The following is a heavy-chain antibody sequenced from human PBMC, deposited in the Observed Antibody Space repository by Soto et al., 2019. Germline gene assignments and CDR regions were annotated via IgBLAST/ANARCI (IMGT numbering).Heavy chain of an antibody. V-gene: IGHV3-30-3*01. CDR2: ISYDGSNK. J-gene: IGHJ5*02. Sequence: GGSLRLSCAASGFTFSSYAMHWVRQAPGKGLEWVAVISYDGSNKYYADSVKGRFTISRDNSKNTLYLQMNSLRAEDTALYYCARALFFWSGYYWFDPWGQGTLVTVSS. D-gene: IGHD3-3*01. CDR1: GFTFSSYA. CDR3: ARALFFWSGYYWFDP.